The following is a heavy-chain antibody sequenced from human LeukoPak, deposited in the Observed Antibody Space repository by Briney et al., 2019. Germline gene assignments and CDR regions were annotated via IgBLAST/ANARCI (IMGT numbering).Heavy chain of an antibody. Sequence: PGGSLRLSCAASGFTFSSYAMSWVRQAPGKGLEWVSAISGSGGSTYYADSVKGRFTFSRDNAKNSLYLQMNSLRAEDTAVYYCARVQRVSGYFQHWGQGTLVTVSS. D-gene: IGHD6-25*01. V-gene: IGHV3-23*01. CDR1: GFTFSSYA. J-gene: IGHJ1*01. CDR2: ISGSGGST. CDR3: ARVQRVSGYFQH.